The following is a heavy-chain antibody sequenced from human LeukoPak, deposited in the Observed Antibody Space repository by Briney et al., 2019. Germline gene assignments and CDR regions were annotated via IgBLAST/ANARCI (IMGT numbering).Heavy chain of an antibody. D-gene: IGHD6-13*01. CDR3: AREEGGIAAAGSAFDI. J-gene: IGHJ3*02. Sequence: SETLSLTCTVSGGSISSYYWSWIRQPPGKGLEWIGYIYYSGSTNYNPSLKSRVTISVDTSKNQFSLKLSSVTAADTAVYYCAREEGGIAAAGSAFDIWGQGTMVTVSS. CDR1: GGSISSYY. CDR2: IYYSGST. V-gene: IGHV4-59*01.